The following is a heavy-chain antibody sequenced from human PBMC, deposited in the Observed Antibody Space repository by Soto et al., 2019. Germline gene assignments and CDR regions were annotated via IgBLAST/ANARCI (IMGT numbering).Heavy chain of an antibody. V-gene: IGHV4-34*01. CDR3: ARGYDSSGYLYYFDY. J-gene: IGHJ4*02. Sequence: SETLSLTCAVYDGSFSGYYWSGIRQPPGKGLEWIGEINHSGSTNYNQSLKVRVTISVDTSNNQFSLKLSSVTAADTAVYYCARGYDSSGYLYYFDYWGQGTLVTVSS. CDR2: INHSGST. D-gene: IGHD3-22*01. CDR1: DGSFSGYY.